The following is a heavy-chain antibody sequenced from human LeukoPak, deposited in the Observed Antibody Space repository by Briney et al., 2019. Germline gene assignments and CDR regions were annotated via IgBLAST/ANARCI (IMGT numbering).Heavy chain of an antibody. CDR2: IWYDGSNK. CDR1: GFTFSSYG. J-gene: IGHJ4*02. Sequence: GGSLRLSCAASGFTFSSYGMHWVRQAPGKGLEWVGVIWYDGSNKYYADSVKGRFTISRGNSKNTLYLQMNSLRAGDTAVYYCAVATQQLVPYYWGQGTLVTVSS. CDR3: AVATQQLVPYY. D-gene: IGHD6-13*01. V-gene: IGHV3-33*01.